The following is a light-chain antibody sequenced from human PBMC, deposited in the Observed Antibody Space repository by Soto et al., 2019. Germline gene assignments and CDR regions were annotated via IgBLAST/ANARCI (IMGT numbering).Light chain of an antibody. CDR3: QQYGGT. J-gene: IGKJ1*01. Sequence: EIVLTQSPGTLSLSPGERATLSCRASQSVSSSYLAWYQQKPGQAPRLLIYGAFSRATGIPDRFSGSGSGTDFTLIISRLEPEDFAVYYCQQYGGTFGQGTKVEIK. V-gene: IGKV3-20*01. CDR2: GAF. CDR1: QSVSSSY.